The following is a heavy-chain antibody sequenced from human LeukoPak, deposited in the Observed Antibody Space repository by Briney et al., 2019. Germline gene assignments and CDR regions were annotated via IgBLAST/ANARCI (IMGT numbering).Heavy chain of an antibody. Sequence: GGSLRLSCAASGFTFSSYSMNWVRQAPGKGLEWVSSISSSSSYIYYADSVKGRFTISRDNAKNSLYLQMNSLRAEDTAVYYCAGSWSGYSFYYMDVWGKGTTVTVSS. CDR3: AGSWSGYSFYYMDV. V-gene: IGHV3-21*01. J-gene: IGHJ6*03. CDR2: ISSSSSYI. D-gene: IGHD3-3*01. CDR1: GFTFSSYS.